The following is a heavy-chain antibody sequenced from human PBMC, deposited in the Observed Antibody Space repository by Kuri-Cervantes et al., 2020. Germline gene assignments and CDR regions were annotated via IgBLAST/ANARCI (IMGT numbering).Heavy chain of an antibody. V-gene: IGHV3-49*04. CDR1: GLTFGDYA. CDR3: ARGVGAPYYGDWFDP. CDR2: IRSKAYGGTT. Sequence: GVLRLSCTTSGLTFGDYAVNWVRQAPGKGLEWVSFIRSKAYGGTTEYAASVKGRFTISRDDSKSIAYLQMNSLKTEDTAVYYCARGVGAPYYGDWFDPWGQGTLVTVLL. D-gene: IGHD1-26*01. J-gene: IGHJ5*02.